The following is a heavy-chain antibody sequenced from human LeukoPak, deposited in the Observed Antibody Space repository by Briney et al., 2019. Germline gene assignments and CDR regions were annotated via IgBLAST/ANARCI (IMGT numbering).Heavy chain of an antibody. V-gene: IGHV4-31*03. CDR3: ARDGRDYYGSGSSILSITKNAFDI. J-gene: IGHJ3*02. CDR1: GGSISSGSYY. D-gene: IGHD3-10*01. Sequence: PSQTLSLNCTVSGGSISSGSYYWSWIRQHPGKGLEWIGYIYYSGSTYYNPALMRRVTIKLATSTNQLSLKLSSVTAADTAVYYCARDGRDYYGSGSSILSITKNAFDIWGQGTMVTVSS. CDR2: IYYSGST.